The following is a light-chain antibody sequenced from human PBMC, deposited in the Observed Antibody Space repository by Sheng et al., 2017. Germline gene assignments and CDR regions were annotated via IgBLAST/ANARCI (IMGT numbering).Light chain of an antibody. CDR1: SSNIGRNS. CDR3: AAWDGSLNGPI. Sequence: QSVLTQPPSASGTPGLRVTISCSGSSSNIGRNSVNWYQQFPGTAPKLLIHGNNQRPSGVPDRISGSKSGTSASLAISGLQSEDEADYYCAAWDGSLNGPIFGTGTKVTVL. V-gene: IGLV1-44*01. CDR2: GNN. J-gene: IGLJ1*01.